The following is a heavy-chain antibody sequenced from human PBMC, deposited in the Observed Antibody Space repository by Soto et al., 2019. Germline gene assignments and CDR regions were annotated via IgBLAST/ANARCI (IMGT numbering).Heavy chain of an antibody. J-gene: IGHJ6*02. V-gene: IGHV3-23*01. Sequence: DVQLLESGGHLVQPGGSLRLSCAASGITFSSYAMSWVRQAPGKGLEWVSSVSAGGDMTYYSDSVKGRFTISRDNSNNALFLQMNSLRIEDTALYYCARGARGGSGSPATYYYSGLDVWGQGTTVTVS. CDR3: ARGARGGSGSPATYYYSGLDV. CDR2: VSAGGDMT. D-gene: IGHD3-10*01. CDR1: GITFSSYA.